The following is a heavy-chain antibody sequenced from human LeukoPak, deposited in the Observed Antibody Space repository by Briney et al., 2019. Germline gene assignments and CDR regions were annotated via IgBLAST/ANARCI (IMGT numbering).Heavy chain of an antibody. CDR2: ISGSGGST. CDR1: GFTFSSYA. V-gene: IGHV3-23*01. Sequence: GGSLRLSCAASGFTFSSYAMSWVRQAPGKGLEWVSAISGSGGSTYYADSVKGRFTISRDNSKNTLYLQMNSLRAEDTAVYYCARPGYCSSTSCYGRAVGYFDYWGQGTLVTVSS. D-gene: IGHD2-2*01. CDR3: ARPGYCSSTSCYGRAVGYFDY. J-gene: IGHJ4*02.